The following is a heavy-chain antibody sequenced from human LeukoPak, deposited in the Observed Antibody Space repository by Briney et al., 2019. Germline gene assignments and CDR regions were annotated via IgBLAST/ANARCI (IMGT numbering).Heavy chain of an antibody. J-gene: IGHJ4*02. D-gene: IGHD6-13*01. V-gene: IGHV3-30*01. Sequence: GGSLRLSCAASGFTFSSYAMHWVRQAPGKGLEWVTLISYDGSNKYYADSVKGRFTISRDNSKNTLYLQMNSLGAEDTAVYYCATDVASSWVFDYWGQGTLVTVSS. CDR1: GFTFSSYA. CDR2: ISYDGSNK. CDR3: ATDVASSWVFDY.